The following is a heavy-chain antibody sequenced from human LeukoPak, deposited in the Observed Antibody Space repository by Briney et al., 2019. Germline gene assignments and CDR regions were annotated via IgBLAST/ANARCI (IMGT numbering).Heavy chain of an antibody. J-gene: IGHJ4*02. D-gene: IGHD6-19*01. Sequence: PSETLSLTCAVYGGSFSGYYWSWIRQPPGKGLEWIGENNHSGSTNYNPSLKSRVTISVDTSKNQFSLKLSSVTAADTAVYYCARFRSSGWYRFDYWGQGTLVTVSS. CDR3: ARFRSSGWYRFDY. CDR1: GGSFSGYY. V-gene: IGHV4-34*01. CDR2: NNHSGST.